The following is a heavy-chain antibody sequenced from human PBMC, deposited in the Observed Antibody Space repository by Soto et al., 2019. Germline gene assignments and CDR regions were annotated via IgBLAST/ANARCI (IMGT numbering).Heavy chain of an antibody. CDR2: IDWDDDK. Sequence: ESGPTLVNPTQTLTLTCTFSGFSLSTSGMCVSWIRQPPGKALEWLARIDWDDDKYYSTSLKTRLTISKDTSKNQVVLTMTNMDPVDTATYYCARILLDSSGLPYYFDYWGQGTLVTVPQ. D-gene: IGHD6-19*01. CDR3: ARILLDSSGLPYYFDY. CDR1: GFSLSTSGMC. J-gene: IGHJ4*02. V-gene: IGHV2-70*11.